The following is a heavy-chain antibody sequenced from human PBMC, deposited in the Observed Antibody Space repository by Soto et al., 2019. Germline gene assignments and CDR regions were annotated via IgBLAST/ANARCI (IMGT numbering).Heavy chain of an antibody. Sequence: QVQLVESGGGVVQPGRSLRLSCAASGFTFSSYGMHWVRQAPGKGLEWVAVISYDGNNKYYADSVKGRFTISRDNFKNTLYLQMDSLRAEDTAMYYGAKDQLETTVTAPRYWGQGTLVTVSS. CDR2: ISYDGNNK. V-gene: IGHV3-30*18. J-gene: IGHJ4*02. CDR1: GFTFSSYG. CDR3: AKDQLETTVTAPRY. D-gene: IGHD4-17*01.